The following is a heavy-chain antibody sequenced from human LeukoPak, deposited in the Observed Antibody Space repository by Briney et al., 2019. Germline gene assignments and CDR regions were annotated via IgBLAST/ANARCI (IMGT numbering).Heavy chain of an antibody. CDR3: AKSGDASTSSGVFDC. CDR2: ISGNSDGI. J-gene: IGHJ4*02. Sequence: PGRSLRLSCAASGFTFHDYAMHWVRQAPGKGLEWVSGISGNSDGIGYADSVKGRFTLSRDNAKNSLYLQMNSLRAEDMALYYCAKSGDASTSSGVFDCWGQGTLVTVSS. V-gene: IGHV3-9*03. D-gene: IGHD6-6*01. CDR1: GFTFHDYA.